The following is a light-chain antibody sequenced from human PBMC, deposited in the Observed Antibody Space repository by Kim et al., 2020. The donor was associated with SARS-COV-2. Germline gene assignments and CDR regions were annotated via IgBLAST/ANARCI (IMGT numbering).Light chain of an antibody. J-gene: IGLJ3*02. Sequence: GQKVTISGAGSSSNIGKNYVSWYQQLPGTAPKLLISGNTERPSGIPDRFSGSKSGTSATLGITGLQTGDEADYYCGTWDSSLSAVVFGGGTQLTVL. CDR1: SSNIGKNY. V-gene: IGLV1-51*01. CDR3: GTWDSSLSAVV. CDR2: GNT.